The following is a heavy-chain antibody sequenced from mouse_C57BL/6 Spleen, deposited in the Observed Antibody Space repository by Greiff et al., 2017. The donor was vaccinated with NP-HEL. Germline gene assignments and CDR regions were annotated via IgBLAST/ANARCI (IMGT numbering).Heavy chain of an antibody. D-gene: IGHD2-5*01. CDR3: TRDKSNYPYYAMDY. Sequence: EVQVVESGEGLVKPGGSLKLSCAASGFTFSSYAMSWVRQTPEKRLEWVAYISSGGDYIYYADTVKGRFTISRDNARNTLYLQMSSLKSEDTAMYYCTRDKSNYPYYAMDYWGQGTSVTVSS. CDR2: ISSGGDYI. J-gene: IGHJ4*01. CDR1: GFTFSSYA. V-gene: IGHV5-9-1*02.